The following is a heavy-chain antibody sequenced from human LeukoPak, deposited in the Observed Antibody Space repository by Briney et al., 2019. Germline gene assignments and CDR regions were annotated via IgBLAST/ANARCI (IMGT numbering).Heavy chain of an antibody. J-gene: IGHJ4*02. Sequence: GGSLRLSCATSGFTFSSYTMNWVRQAPGKGLEWVSGISGSGGSTYYADSVKGRFTISRDNSKNTLYLQMNSLRVEDTAVYYCAKDPPGAGPDFDCWGQGTLVTVSS. CDR1: GFTFSSYT. CDR3: AKDPPGAGPDFDC. CDR2: ISGSGGST. V-gene: IGHV3-23*01. D-gene: IGHD6-19*01.